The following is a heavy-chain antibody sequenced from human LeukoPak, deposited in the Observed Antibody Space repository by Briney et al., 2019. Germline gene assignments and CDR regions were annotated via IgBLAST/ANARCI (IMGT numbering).Heavy chain of an antibody. Sequence: PSETLSLTCTVSGGSISSSSYYWGWIRQPPGKGLEWIASLYYSGSTSYNPSLKSRVTISIDTSKNQFSLRLSSVTAADTAVYYCALYCSSSSCEYRRAFDMWGQGTMVTVSS. CDR3: ALYCSSSSCEYRRAFDM. CDR1: GGSISSSSYY. V-gene: IGHV4-39*01. J-gene: IGHJ3*02. CDR2: LYYSGST. D-gene: IGHD2-2*01.